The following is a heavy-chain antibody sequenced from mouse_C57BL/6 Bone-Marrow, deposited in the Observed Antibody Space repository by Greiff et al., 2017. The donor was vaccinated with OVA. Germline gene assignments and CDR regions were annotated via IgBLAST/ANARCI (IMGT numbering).Heavy chain of an antibody. CDR2: INYDGSST. CDR3: ARGHYYGSRRDWYFDV. CDR1: GFTFSDYY. D-gene: IGHD1-1*01. J-gene: IGHJ1*03. Sequence: EVHLVESEGGLVQPGSSMKLSCTASGFTFSDYYMAWVRQVPEKGLEWVANINYDGSSTYYLDSLKSRFIISRDNAKNILYLQMSSLKSEDTATYYCARGHYYGSRRDWYFDVWGTGTTVTVSS. V-gene: IGHV5-16*01.